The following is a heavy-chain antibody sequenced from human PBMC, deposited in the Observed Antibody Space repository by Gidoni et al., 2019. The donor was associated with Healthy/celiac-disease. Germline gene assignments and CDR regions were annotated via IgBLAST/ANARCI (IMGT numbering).Heavy chain of an antibody. D-gene: IGHD2-21*01. CDR3: AKDTGTYCGGDCYSPPFDY. CDR2: LSGRGCRT. Sequence: EVQLWEAGGGLVQPGGSLRRSGAAAGFTWSSKAMSWVRPAPGKGLGWFSALSGRGCRTSYADSVTGRFTISRDNSKNTLYLQMNSLRAEDTAVYYCAKDTGTYCGGDCYSPPFDYWGQGTLVTVSS. CDR1: GFTWSSKA. J-gene: IGHJ4*02. V-gene: IGHV3-23*01.